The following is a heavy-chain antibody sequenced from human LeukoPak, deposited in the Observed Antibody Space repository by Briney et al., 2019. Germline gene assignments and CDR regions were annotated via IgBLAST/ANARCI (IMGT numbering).Heavy chain of an antibody. CDR1: GYTFTSYG. Sequence: ASVTVSCKASGYTFTSYGISWVRQAPGQGLEWMGWVSAYNGNTDYAQKLQGRVTMTTDTSTSTAYMELRSLRSDDTAVYYCARDYCTNGVCYLGYWGQGTLVTVSS. CDR3: ARDYCTNGVCYLGY. V-gene: IGHV1-18*01. J-gene: IGHJ4*02. CDR2: VSAYNGNT. D-gene: IGHD2-8*01.